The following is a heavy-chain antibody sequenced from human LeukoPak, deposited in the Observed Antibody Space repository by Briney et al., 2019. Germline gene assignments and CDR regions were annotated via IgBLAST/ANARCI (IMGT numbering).Heavy chain of an antibody. CDR2: IYYSGIT. CDR3: PSVGGGNGWYYFDY. D-gene: IGHD6-19*01. V-gene: IGHV4-39*01. Sequence: KTSETLSLTCTVSDDSISSSTYYWAWIRQPPGKGLQSIGSIYYSGITYYNPSLKSRVTISVDTSKKQFSPQLSSVTVADRAVYYCPSVGGGNGWYYFDYWGQGTLVTFSS. J-gene: IGHJ4*02. CDR1: DDSISSSTYY.